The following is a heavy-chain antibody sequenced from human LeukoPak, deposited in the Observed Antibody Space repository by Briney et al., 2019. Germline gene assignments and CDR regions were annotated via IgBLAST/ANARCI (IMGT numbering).Heavy chain of an antibody. CDR2: IHYSGST. CDR1: GGSFTEYH. CDR3: ARHSRTYYDFDY. Sequence: SETLSLTCAVYGGSFTEYHWSWIRQPPGQGLEWIGYIHYSGSTNYNPSLKSRVSISVDMSTHQFSLKLTSVTAADTAVYYCARHSRTYYDFDYWGQGTLVTVSS. D-gene: IGHD1-26*01. J-gene: IGHJ4*02. V-gene: IGHV4-59*08.